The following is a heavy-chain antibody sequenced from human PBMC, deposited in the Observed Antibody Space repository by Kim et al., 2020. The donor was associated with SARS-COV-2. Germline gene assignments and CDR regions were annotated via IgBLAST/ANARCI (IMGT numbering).Heavy chain of an antibody. CDR3: ARDYERRVRGVTNNWFDP. J-gene: IGHJ5*02. Sequence: ASVKVSCKASGYTFTSYGISWVRQAPGQGLEWMGWISAYNGNTNYAQKLQGRVTMTTDTSTSTAYMELRSLRSDDTAVYYCARDYERRVRGVTNNWFDPWGQGTLVTVSS. CDR1: GYTFTSYG. D-gene: IGHD3-10*01. V-gene: IGHV1-18*01. CDR2: ISAYNGNT.